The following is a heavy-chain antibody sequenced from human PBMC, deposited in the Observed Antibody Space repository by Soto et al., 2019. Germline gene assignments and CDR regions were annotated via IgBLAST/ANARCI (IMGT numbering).Heavy chain of an antibody. V-gene: IGHV3-30*18. CDR2: ISYDGSSK. CDR1: GFTFSSYG. D-gene: IGHD4-17*01. CDR3: AKEEIRGDYVTVEGMDV. Sequence: QVQLVESGGGVVQPGRSLRLSCAASGFTFSSYGMHWVRQAPGKGLEWVAVISYDGSSKYYADSVKGRFTITRDNSKNTLYLQMNSLRAEDTAVDYCAKEEIRGDYVTVEGMDVWGQGTTVTVSS. J-gene: IGHJ6*02.